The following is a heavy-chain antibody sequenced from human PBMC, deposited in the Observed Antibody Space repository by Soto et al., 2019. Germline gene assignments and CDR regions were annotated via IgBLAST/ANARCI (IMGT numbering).Heavy chain of an antibody. Sequence: PGGSLRLSCAASGFTFTNYGMHWVRQAPGKGLEWVAVISYDGSNKYYADSVKGRFTISRDSSKNTLYLQMNSLRAEDMAMYYCAKDTAPVYGGYLDYWGQGTLVTVSS. CDR3: AKDTAPVYGGYLDY. D-gene: IGHD2-8*01. CDR1: GFTFTNYG. V-gene: IGHV3-30*18. J-gene: IGHJ4*02. CDR2: ISYDGSNK.